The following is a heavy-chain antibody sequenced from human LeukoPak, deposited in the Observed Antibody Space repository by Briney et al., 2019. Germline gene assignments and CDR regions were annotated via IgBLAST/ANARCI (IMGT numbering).Heavy chain of an antibody. CDR3: ARSYFAYYYYYMDV. D-gene: IGHD3-9*01. CDR2: IYYSGST. Sequence: SETLSLTCTVSGGSFTTYYWNWIRQPPGKGLEWIGYIYYSGSTSYNPSLKSRVTISVDTSKNQISLKLSSVTAADTAVYYCARSYFAYYYYYMDVWGKGTTVTVSS. J-gene: IGHJ6*03. CDR1: GGSFTTYY. V-gene: IGHV4-59*01.